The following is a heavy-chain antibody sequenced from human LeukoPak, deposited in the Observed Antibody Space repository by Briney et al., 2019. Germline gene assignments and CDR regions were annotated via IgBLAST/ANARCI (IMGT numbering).Heavy chain of an antibody. V-gene: IGHV1-69*13. Sequence: GASVKVSCKASGGTFSSYAISWARQAPGQGLEWMGGIIPIFGTANYTQKFQGRVTITADESTSTAYMELSSLRSEDTAVYYCARGVTTVLSWFDLWGQGTLVTVSS. D-gene: IGHD4-11*01. CDR2: IIPIFGTA. J-gene: IGHJ5*02. CDR3: ARGVTTVLSWFDL. CDR1: GGTFSSYA.